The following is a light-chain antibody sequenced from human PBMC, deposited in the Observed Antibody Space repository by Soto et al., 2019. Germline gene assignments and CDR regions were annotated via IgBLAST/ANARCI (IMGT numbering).Light chain of an antibody. CDR2: EAS. J-gene: IGKJ4*01. CDR1: QDFSPW. Sequence: DIQMTQSPSTLSASIGDRVTITCRATQDFSPWVAWYKQKPGKAPKLLIYEASTLKSWVPSRYSGSGSETEFTLTISGLQPDDGETDYCQQYNNYPTFGGGTKREIK. V-gene: IGKV1-5*03. CDR3: QQYNNYPT.